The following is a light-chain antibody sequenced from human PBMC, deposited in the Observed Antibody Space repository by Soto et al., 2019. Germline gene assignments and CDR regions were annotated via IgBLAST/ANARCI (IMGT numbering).Light chain of an antibody. V-gene: IGLV1-47*01. CDR1: SSNIGSNY. CDR2: RNN. J-gene: IGLJ2*01. Sequence: QAVVTQPPSASGTPGQRVTISCSGSSSNIGSNYVYWYQQLPGTAPKLLIYRNNQRPSGVPDRFSGSKSGTSASLAISGLRSEDEADYYCAASDDSLSGRVFGGGTQLTVL. CDR3: AASDDSLSGRV.